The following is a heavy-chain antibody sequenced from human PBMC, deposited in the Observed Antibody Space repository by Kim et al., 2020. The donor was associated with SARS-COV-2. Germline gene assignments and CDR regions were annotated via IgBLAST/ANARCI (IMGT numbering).Heavy chain of an antibody. CDR1: GYTFTSYY. CDR3: ARVDHSSSWYYSVTAIGGGAFDI. CDR2: INPSGGST. D-gene: IGHD6-13*01. J-gene: IGHJ3*02. V-gene: IGHV1-46*01. Sequence: ASVKVSCKASGYTFTSYYMHWVRQAPGQGLEWMGIINPSGGSTSYAQKFQGRVTMTRDTSTSTVYMELSSLRSEDTAVYYCARVDHSSSWYYSVTAIGGGAFDIWGQGTMVTVSS.